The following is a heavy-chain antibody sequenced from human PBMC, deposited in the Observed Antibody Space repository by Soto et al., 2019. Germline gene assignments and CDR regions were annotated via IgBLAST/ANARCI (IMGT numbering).Heavy chain of an antibody. V-gene: IGHV1-46*01. CDR3: ARADIVVVVAAPYYYYGMDV. CDR2: INPSGGST. J-gene: IGHJ6*02. Sequence: QVQLVQSGAEVKKPGASVKVSCKASGYTFTSYYMHWVRQAPGQGLEWMGIINPSGGSTSYAQKSQGRVTRTRDTTTSTVYMELSSLRSEDTAVYYCARADIVVVVAAPYYYYGMDVWGQGTTVTVSS. CDR1: GYTFTSYY. D-gene: IGHD2-15*01.